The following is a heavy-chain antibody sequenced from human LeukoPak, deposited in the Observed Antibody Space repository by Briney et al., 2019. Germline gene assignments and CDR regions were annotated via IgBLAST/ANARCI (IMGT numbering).Heavy chain of an antibody. CDR2: MNPNSGNT. CDR3: ARGGGYSGYEKLGY. CDR1: GYTITNNY. J-gene: IGHJ4*02. Sequence: ASVKVSCKASGYTITNNYMHWVRQAPGQGLEWMGWMNPNSGNTGYAQKFQGRVTMTRNTSISTAYMELSSLRSEDTAVYYCARGGGYSGYEKLGYWGQGTLVTVSS. D-gene: IGHD5-12*01. V-gene: IGHV1-8*02.